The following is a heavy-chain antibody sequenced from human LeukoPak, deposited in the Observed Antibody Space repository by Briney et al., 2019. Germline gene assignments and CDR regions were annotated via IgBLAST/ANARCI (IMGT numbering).Heavy chain of an antibody. CDR2: IRSKANSYAT. D-gene: IGHD3-3*01. CDR1: GFTFSGSA. CDR3: ARDPGSGYFL. J-gene: IGHJ6*02. Sequence: GGSLKLSCAASGFTFSGSAMHWVRQASGKGLEWVGRIRSKANSYATAYAASVKGRFTISRDDSKNTAYLQMNSLKTEDTAVYYCARDPGSGYFLWGQGTTVTVS. V-gene: IGHV3-73*01.